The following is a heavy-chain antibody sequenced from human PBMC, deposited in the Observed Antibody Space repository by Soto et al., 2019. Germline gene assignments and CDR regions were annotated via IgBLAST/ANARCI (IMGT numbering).Heavy chain of an antibody. V-gene: IGHV1-3*01. D-gene: IGHD1-26*01. CDR3: ARGVWDGLALDY. Sequence: QVQLVQSGAEVTKPGASVKVSCKASGYTFTNYALHWVRQAPGQRLEWMGWINAGNGNTKYSQKFQGRVTITRDTSASRAYMELRSLTSEDTAVYYCARGVWDGLALDYWGQGALVTVS. CDR1: GYTFTNYA. J-gene: IGHJ4*02. CDR2: INAGNGNT.